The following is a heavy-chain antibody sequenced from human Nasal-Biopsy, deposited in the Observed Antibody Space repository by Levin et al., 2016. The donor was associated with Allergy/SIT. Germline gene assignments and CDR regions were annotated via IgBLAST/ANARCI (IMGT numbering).Heavy chain of an antibody. J-gene: IGHJ6*02. D-gene: IGHD2-21*01. CDR3: ARIPGYYYYYGMDV. CDR2: IYDSGST. Sequence: GSLRLSCTVSGGSISRNYWTWVRQPPGKELEWIGYIYDSGSTNYNPSLKSRVTISVDTSKNQLSLRLSSVTAADTAMYYCARIPGYYYYYGMDVWGPGTTVTVSS. V-gene: IGHV4-59*01. CDR1: GGSISRNY.